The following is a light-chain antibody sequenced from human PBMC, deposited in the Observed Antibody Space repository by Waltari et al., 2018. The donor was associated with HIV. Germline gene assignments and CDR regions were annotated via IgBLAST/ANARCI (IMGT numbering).Light chain of an antibody. Sequence: QAALTQPPSMSGSPGQSVTISCTGTSSDIGGYNRVSWYQQHPGKAPKLMIYEVRKRPPGVSDRFSGSTTGNTASLTSSGLHTEDEADYDCSAHAGSNTGLFGGGTRLTVL. CDR2: EVR. V-gene: IGLV2-8*01. CDR3: SAHAGSNTGL. J-gene: IGLJ2*01. CDR1: SSDIGGYNR.